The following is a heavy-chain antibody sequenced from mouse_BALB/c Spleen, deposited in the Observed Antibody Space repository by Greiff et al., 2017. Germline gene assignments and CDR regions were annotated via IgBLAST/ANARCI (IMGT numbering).Heavy chain of an antibody. V-gene: IGHV1S135*01. CDR2: IDPFNGGT. CDR1: GYSFTSYY. J-gene: IGHJ4*01. CDR3: ARKELGRGAMDY. D-gene: IGHD4-1*01. Sequence: VQLQQSGPELMKPGASVKISCKASGYSFTSYYMHWVKQSHGKSLEWIGYIDPFNGGTSYNQKFKGKATLTVDKSSSTAYMHLSSLTSEDSAVYYCARKELGRGAMDYWGQGTSVTVSS.